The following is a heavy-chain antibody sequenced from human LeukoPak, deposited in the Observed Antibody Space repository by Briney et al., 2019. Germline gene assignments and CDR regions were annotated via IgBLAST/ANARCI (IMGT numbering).Heavy chain of an antibody. CDR3: ATDLRRKVPPDYYYGMDV. V-gene: IGHV1-24*01. CDR2: FDPEDGET. CDR1: GYTLTELS. J-gene: IGHJ6*02. D-gene: IGHD1-1*01. Sequence: ASVKVSFKVSGYTLTELSMHWVRQATGKPLEWVVGFDPEDGETIYAQKFQGRVTMTEDTSTDTAYMEVSSLRSEDTAVYYCATDLRRKVPPDYYYGMDVWGQGTTVTVSS.